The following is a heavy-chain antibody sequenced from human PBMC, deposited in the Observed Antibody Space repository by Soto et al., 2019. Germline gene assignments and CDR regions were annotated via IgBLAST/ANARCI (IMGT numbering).Heavy chain of an antibody. Sequence: SETLSLTCTVSGGSISSYYWSWIRQPPGKGLEWIGYIYYSGSTNYNPSLKSRVTISVDTSKNQFSLKLSSVTAADTAVYYCARDELGYCSSTSCPDAFDIWGQGTMVTVSS. D-gene: IGHD2-2*01. CDR3: ARDELGYCSSTSCPDAFDI. V-gene: IGHV4-59*01. CDR1: GGSISSYY. J-gene: IGHJ3*02. CDR2: IYYSGST.